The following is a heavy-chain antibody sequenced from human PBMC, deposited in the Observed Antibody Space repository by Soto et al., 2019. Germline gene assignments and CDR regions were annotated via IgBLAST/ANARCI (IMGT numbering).Heavy chain of an antibody. CDR1: GGGNLRDYR. V-gene: IGHV1-69*01. J-gene: IGHJ4*02. CDR2: IIPKLGTA. D-gene: IGHD2-21*01. CDR3: PRGGDGYNFGAVN. Sequence: QVQLVQSGAEVKKPGSSVQVSCKASGGGNLRDYRTTWVRQAPGQGLEWMGGIIPKLGTANYAQNFQGRVTITADESTTTVYMERRSLRSEDTAVYYSPRGGDGYNFGAVNWGQGTPVTVSS.